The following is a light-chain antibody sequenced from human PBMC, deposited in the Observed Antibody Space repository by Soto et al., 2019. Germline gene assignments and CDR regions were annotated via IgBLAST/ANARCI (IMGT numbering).Light chain of an antibody. CDR2: GAS. CDR1: QSVSSN. J-gene: IGKJ3*01. Sequence: DIVMTQSPATLSVSPGERATLSCRASQSVSSNLAWYQQKPGQAPRLLIYGASTRATGIPARFSGSGSGTVFTLTISSLQSEDFAVYYCQQYNNWPPLTFGPGTKVDIK. V-gene: IGKV3-15*01. CDR3: QQYNNWPPLT.